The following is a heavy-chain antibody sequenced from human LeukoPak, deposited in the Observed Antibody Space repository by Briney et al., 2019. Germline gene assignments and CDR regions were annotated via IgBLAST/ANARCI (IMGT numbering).Heavy chain of an antibody. CDR2: ISSSSSYI. Sequence: GGSLRLSCAASGFTFSSYSMNWVRQAPGKGLEWVSSISSSSSYIYYADSVKGRFTISRDNAKNSLYLQMNSLRAEDTAVYYCARGFQGVGGLEYWGQGTLVTVSS. D-gene: IGHD3-3*01. CDR1: GFTFSSYS. J-gene: IGHJ4*02. V-gene: IGHV3-21*01. CDR3: ARGFQGVGGLEY.